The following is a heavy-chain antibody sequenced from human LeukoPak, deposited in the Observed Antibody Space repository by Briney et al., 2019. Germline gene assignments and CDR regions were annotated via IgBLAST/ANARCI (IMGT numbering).Heavy chain of an antibody. CDR2: IYYSGST. D-gene: IGHD2-21*01. Sequence: SETLSLTCTVSGGSISSSSYYWGWIRQPPGKGLEWIGSIYYSGSTYYNPSLKSRVTISVDTSKNQFSLKLSSVTAADTAVYYCARQRPYYSRPSAFFDYWGQGTLVTVSS. CDR1: GGSISSSSYY. J-gene: IGHJ4*02. V-gene: IGHV4-39*01. CDR3: ARQRPYYSRPSAFFDY.